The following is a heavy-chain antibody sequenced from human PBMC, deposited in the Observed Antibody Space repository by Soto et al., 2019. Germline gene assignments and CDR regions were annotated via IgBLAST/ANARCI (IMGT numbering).Heavy chain of an antibody. CDR2: IRSKAYGGTT. CDR1: GFTFGDYA. D-gene: IGHD3-22*01. V-gene: IGHV3-49*04. Sequence: GGSLRLSCTASGFTFGDYAMRWVRQAPGKGLEWVGFIRSKAYGGTTEYAASVKGRFTISRYDSKSIAYLQMNSLKTEDTAVYYCTREYYDSSGYYYFSYYYYYGMVVWGQGTTVTVSS. J-gene: IGHJ6*02. CDR3: TREYYDSSGYYYFSYYYYYGMVV.